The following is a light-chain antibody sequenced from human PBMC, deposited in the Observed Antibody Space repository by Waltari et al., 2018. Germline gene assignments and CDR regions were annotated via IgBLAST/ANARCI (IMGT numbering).Light chain of an antibody. CDR3: SSYASSSTEV. V-gene: IGLV2-14*03. CDR2: DVS. Sequence: QSALTQPASVSGSPGQSITISCIGTSSDVGAYNYVSWHQQHPGKAPKLIVYDVSNRPSGVSNRFSGSKSGNTASLTISGLQAEDEADYYCSSYASSSTEVFGSGTQVTVL. J-gene: IGLJ1*01. CDR1: SSDVGAYNY.